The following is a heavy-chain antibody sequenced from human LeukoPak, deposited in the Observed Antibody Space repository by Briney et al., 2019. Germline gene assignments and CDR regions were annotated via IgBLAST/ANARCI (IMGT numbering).Heavy chain of an antibody. D-gene: IGHD4-17*01. CDR3: ARDSGHPTVTPNWFDP. Sequence: ASVKVSCKASGYTFTSYYMHWVRQAPGQGLEWMGIINPSGGSTSYAQKFQGRVTMTRDMSTSTAYMELRSLRSEDTAVYYCARDSGHPTVTPNWFDPWGQGTLVTVSS. CDR2: INPSGGST. J-gene: IGHJ5*02. CDR1: GYTFTSYY. V-gene: IGHV1-46*01.